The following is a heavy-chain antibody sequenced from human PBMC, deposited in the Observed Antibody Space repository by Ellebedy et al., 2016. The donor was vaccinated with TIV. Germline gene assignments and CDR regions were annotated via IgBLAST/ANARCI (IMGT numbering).Heavy chain of an antibody. CDR2: IWSDGSLN. J-gene: IGHJ3*02. V-gene: IGHV3-33*01. CDR1: GFTFTNYH. Sequence: GESLKISCAASGFTFTNYHMHWVRQAPGKGLEWVALIWSDGSLNYYADSVKGRFTLSRDSSKNTVSLQMNSLRADDTALYYCATDSDSTGLYDDAFDIWGQGTMVTVSS. CDR3: ATDSDSTGLYDDAFDI. D-gene: IGHD3-22*01.